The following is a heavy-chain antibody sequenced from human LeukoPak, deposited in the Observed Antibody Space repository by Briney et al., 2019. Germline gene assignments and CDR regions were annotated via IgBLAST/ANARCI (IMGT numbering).Heavy chain of an antibody. CDR1: GFTFDDYG. J-gene: IGHJ3*02. Sequence: PGGSLRLSRAASGFTFDDYGMSWVRQAPGKGLEWVSGINWNGGSTGYVDSVKGRFTISRDNAKNSLYLQMNSLRAEDTALYYCARGPYVWGSYRPFDAFDIWGQGTMVTVSS. CDR3: ARGPYVWGSYRPFDAFDI. CDR2: INWNGGST. D-gene: IGHD3-16*02. V-gene: IGHV3-20*04.